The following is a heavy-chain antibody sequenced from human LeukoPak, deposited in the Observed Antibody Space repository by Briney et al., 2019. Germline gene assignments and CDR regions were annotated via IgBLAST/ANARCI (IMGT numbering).Heavy chain of an antibody. V-gene: IGHV1-2*02. D-gene: IGHD6-13*01. Sequence: ASVKVSCKASGYTFTGYYMHWVRQAPGQGLEWMGWINPNSGGTNYAQKFQGRVTMTRDTSIRTAYMELSRLRSDDTAVYYCAMRIAAAGTDDAFDIWGQGTMVTVSS. CDR1: GYTFTGYY. J-gene: IGHJ3*02. CDR2: INPNSGGT. CDR3: AMRIAAAGTDDAFDI.